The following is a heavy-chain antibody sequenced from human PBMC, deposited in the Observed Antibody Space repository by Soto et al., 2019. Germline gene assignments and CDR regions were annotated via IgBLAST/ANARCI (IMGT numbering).Heavy chain of an antibody. D-gene: IGHD2-15*01. J-gene: IGHJ6*02. CDR2: IRGFSPYT. Sequence: PGGSLRLSRVASGFTFRTYTMNWVRQAPGKGLEWVSGIRGFSPYTFYAESVKGRFTISRDNAKNSLYLQMNSLGVEDTAVYYCARDRGYDAHDYYYNAMDVWGQGTTVTVSS. V-gene: IGHV3-21*01. CDR3: ARDRGYDAHDYYYNAMDV. CDR1: GFTFRTYT.